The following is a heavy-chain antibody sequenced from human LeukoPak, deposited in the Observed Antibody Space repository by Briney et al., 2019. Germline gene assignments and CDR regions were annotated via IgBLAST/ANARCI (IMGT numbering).Heavy chain of an antibody. CDR1: GFTFSSYW. CDR3: AHLLFSPYCGGDCYAATSDY. Sequence: PGGSLRLSCAASGFTFSSYWMHWVRQAPGKGLVWVSRINSDGSSTSYADSVKGRFTISRDNAKNTLYPQMNSLRAEDTAVYYCAHLLFSPYCGGDCYAATSDYWGQGTLVTVSS. V-gene: IGHV3-74*01. D-gene: IGHD2-21*02. J-gene: IGHJ4*02. CDR2: INSDGSST.